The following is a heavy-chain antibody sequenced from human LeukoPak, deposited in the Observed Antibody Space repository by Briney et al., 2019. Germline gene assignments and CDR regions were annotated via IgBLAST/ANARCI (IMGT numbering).Heavy chain of an antibody. CDR1: GFTFSSYS. Sequence: PGGSLRLSCAASGFTFSSYSMNWVRQAPGKGLEWVSSISIGSSYIYYADSVKGRFTISRDNDKNPLYLQMNSLRAEDTAVYYCASDNTYYYDRVYYYMDVWGKGPTVTVSS. CDR2: ISIGSSYI. J-gene: IGHJ6*03. V-gene: IGHV3-21*01. CDR3: ASDNTYYYDRVYYYMDV. D-gene: IGHD3-22*01.